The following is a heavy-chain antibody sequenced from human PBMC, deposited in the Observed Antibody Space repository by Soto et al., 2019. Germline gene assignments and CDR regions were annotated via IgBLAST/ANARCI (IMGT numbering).Heavy chain of an antibody. D-gene: IGHD2-8*01. V-gene: IGHV1-18*01. Sequence: QVQLVPSGAEVKKPGASVKVSCKASGYTFTSYGISWVRQAPGQGLEWMGWISAYNGNTNYAQKLQGRVTMTTDTSTSTAYMELRSLRSDDTAVYYCARDTRIPVSSSTYYFDYWGQGTLVTVSS. CDR3: ARDTRIPVSSSTYYFDY. CDR1: GYTFTSYG. J-gene: IGHJ4*02. CDR2: ISAYNGNT.